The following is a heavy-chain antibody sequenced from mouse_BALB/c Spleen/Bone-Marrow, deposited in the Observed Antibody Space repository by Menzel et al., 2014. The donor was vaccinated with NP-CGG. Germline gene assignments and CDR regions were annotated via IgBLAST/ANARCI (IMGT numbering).Heavy chain of an antibody. CDR1: GFNIKDTY. CDR3: ARSGEHDDGAGFAC. Sequence: VQLKQSGADPVKPGASVKLPCTVSGFNIKDTYIHWMKQRPEQGLEWIGRIDPVNGNSKFDPKFQGKPTITAGTSSNTAYLPLISVTSEDTAVYYCARSGEHDDGAGFACWGQWTLVADST. D-gene: IGHD2-12*01. CDR2: IDPVNGNS. J-gene: IGHJ3*01. V-gene: IGHV14-3*02.